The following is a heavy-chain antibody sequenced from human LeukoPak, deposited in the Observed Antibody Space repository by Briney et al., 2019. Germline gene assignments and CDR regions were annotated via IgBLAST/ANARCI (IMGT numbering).Heavy chain of an antibody. Sequence: ASVKVSFKASGYTFTSYGISWVRQAPGQGLEWMGWISAYNGNTNYAQKLQGRVTMTTDTSTSTAYMELRSLRSDDTAVYYCARDKSFFGSGIGDAFDIWGQGTMVTVSS. D-gene: IGHD1-26*01. CDR3: ARDKSFFGSGIGDAFDI. CDR1: GYTFTSYG. J-gene: IGHJ3*02. V-gene: IGHV1-18*01. CDR2: ISAYNGNT.